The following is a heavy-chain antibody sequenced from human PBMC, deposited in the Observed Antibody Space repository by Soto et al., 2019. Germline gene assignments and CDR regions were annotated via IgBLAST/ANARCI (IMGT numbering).Heavy chain of an antibody. V-gene: IGHV1-2*04. J-gene: IGHJ4*02. D-gene: IGHD2-15*01. CDR3: ARGAADKWVDY. Sequence: ASVKVSCKASGYTFNGYYMHWVRQAPGQGLEWMGWINPNSGGTNYAQKFQGWVTMTRDTSISTAYMELSRLRSDDTAVYYRARGAADKWVDYWGQGTLVTVSS. CDR1: GYTFNGYY. CDR2: INPNSGGT.